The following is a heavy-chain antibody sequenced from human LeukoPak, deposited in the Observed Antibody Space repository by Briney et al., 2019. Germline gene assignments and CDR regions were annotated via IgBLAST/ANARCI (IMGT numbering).Heavy chain of an antibody. D-gene: IGHD5-12*01. Sequence: ASVTVSFKASGYTFTSYGISWVRQAPGQGLEWMGWISAYNGNTNYAQKLQGRVTMTTDTSTSTAYMELRSLRSDDTAVYYCARNSGYDSPFDYWGQGTLVTVSS. V-gene: IGHV1-18*04. CDR3: ARNSGYDSPFDY. CDR1: GYTFTSYG. J-gene: IGHJ4*02. CDR2: ISAYNGNT.